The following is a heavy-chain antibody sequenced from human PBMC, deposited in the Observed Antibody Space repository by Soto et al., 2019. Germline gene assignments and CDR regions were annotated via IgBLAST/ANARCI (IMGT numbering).Heavy chain of an antibody. D-gene: IGHD3-10*01. CDR2: IDSAGDA. J-gene: IGHJ5*02. Sequence: EVQLVESGGGLVQPGGSLRLSCAASGFTYSSHDMHWVRQVTGKGVEWVSGIDSAGDAKYPASVKGRFTISRENAKNSMYLQLNSLRAEDTAMYYCTSGGIWGVSWIWFDTWGQGTLVTVSS. CDR3: TSGGIWGVSWIWFDT. CDR1: GFTYSSHD. V-gene: IGHV3-13*01.